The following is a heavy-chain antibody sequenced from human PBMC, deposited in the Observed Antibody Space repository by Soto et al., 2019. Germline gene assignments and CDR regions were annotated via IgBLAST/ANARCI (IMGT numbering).Heavy chain of an antibody. J-gene: IGHJ4*02. CDR1: GFTFSSYA. CDR3: ARGWELLFDY. V-gene: IGHV3-30-3*01. CDR2: ISYDGTNK. Sequence: QVQLVESGGGVVQPGRSLRLSCATSGFTFSSYAMHWFRQAPGKGLEWVAVISYDGTNKYYAESVKGRFTLSRDNSKNTLSMQMNRLRAEDTAVYYCARGWELLFDYWGQGTLVTVSS. D-gene: IGHD1-26*01.